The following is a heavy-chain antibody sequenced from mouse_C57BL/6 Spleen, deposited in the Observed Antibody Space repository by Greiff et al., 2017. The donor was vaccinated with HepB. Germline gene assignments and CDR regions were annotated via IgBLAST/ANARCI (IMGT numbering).Heavy chain of an antibody. Sequence: EVKLVESGGGLVQPGGSLKLSCAASGFTFSDYYMYWVRQTPEKRLEWVAYISNGGGSTYYPDTVKGRFTISRDNAKNTLYLQMSRLKSEDTAMYYCARRDWEDWYFDVWGTGTTVTVSS. V-gene: IGHV5-12*01. CDR1: GFTFSDYY. J-gene: IGHJ1*03. D-gene: IGHD4-1*01. CDR3: ARRDWEDWYFDV. CDR2: ISNGGGST.